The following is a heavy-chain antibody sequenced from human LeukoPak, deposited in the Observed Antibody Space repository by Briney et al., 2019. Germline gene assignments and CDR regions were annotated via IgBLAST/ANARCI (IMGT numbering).Heavy chain of an antibody. D-gene: IGHD2-2*01. CDR2: INPNSGGT. CDR1: GNTFTDYY. V-gene: IGHV1-2*02. CDR3: ARDHCTSPGCYEDYYYGLDV. Sequence: GASVKVSCKASGNTFTDYYIQWVRQAPGQGPEWMGWINPNSGGTNYAQKFQGRVTMTRDTSISTAYMELSSLRSDDSAVYFCARDHCTSPGCYEDYYYGLDVGGQGTTVTVSS. J-gene: IGHJ6*02.